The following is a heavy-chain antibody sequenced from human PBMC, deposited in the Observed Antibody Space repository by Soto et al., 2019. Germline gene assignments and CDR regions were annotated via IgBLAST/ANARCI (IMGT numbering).Heavy chain of an antibody. CDR3: ASGYCTNGVCQTTGDY. V-gene: IGHV1-18*01. CDR2: ISAYNGNT. CDR1: GYTFTSYG. D-gene: IGHD2-8*01. J-gene: IGHJ4*02. Sequence: QVQLVQSGAEVKKPGASVKVSCKASGYTFTSYGISWVRQAPGQGLEWMGWISAYNGNTNYAQKLQGRVTTTTDTSTSTAYMELRSLRSDDTAVYYCASGYCTNGVCQTTGDYWGQGTLVTVSS.